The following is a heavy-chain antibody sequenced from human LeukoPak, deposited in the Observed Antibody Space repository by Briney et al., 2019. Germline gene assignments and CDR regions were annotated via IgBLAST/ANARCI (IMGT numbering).Heavy chain of an antibody. CDR1: GSIFSSYS. Sequence: GGSLRLSCAASGSIFSSYSMSWVRQAPGMGLEWVSVITGSGGNTYYADSVKGRFTISKDNSKNTVYLQMSSLRVDDTAVYYCAKAASSSWPSYYYGMDVWGQGTTVTVSS. D-gene: IGHD6-13*01. CDR3: AKAASSSWPSYYYGMDV. CDR2: ITGSGGNT. V-gene: IGHV3-23*01. J-gene: IGHJ6*02.